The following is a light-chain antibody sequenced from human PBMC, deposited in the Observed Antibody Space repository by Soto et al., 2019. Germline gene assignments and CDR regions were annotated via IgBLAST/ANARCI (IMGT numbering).Light chain of an antibody. V-gene: IGKV3-11*01. CDR1: QSVSSN. J-gene: IGKJ4*01. CDR3: QQRSNWPLT. CDR2: AAS. Sequence: EIVMTQSPATLSVSQGERATLSCRASQSVSSNLAWYQQKPGQAPRLLIYAASNRATGIPARFSGSGSGTDFTLTISSLEPEDFALYYCQQRSNWPLTFGGGTKVDIK.